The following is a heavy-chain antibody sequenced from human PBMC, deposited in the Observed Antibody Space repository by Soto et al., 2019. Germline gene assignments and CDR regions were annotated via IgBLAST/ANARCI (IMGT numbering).Heavy chain of an antibody. CDR1: GFTFRTYA. V-gene: IGHV3-23*01. CDR3: AKGGEGSCSRTSCLYFSDS. D-gene: IGHD2-2*01. CDR2: ISDSGTT. Sequence: GGSLRLPCAASGFTFRTYAMSWVRQAPGKGLEWVSTISDSGTTYYANSVKGRFTISRDNSRNTLDLQMNSLRVEDTAVYYCAKGGEGSCSRTSCLYFSDSWGQGTLVTVSS. J-gene: IGHJ5*02.